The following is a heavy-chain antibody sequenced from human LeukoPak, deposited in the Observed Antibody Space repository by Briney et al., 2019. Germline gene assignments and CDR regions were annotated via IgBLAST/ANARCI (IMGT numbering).Heavy chain of an antibody. J-gene: IGHJ3*02. CDR1: GGSISSSSYY. CDR2: IYYRGNT. V-gene: IGHV4-39*07. Sequence: SETLSLTCTISGGSISSSSYYWGWIRQPPGMGLEWIGSIYYRGNTYYNPSLKSRVTISVDTSKNQFSLQLNSVTPEDTAVYYCARLRYYYGPRDDAFDIWGQGTMVTVSS. D-gene: IGHD3-10*01. CDR3: ARLRYYYGPRDDAFDI.